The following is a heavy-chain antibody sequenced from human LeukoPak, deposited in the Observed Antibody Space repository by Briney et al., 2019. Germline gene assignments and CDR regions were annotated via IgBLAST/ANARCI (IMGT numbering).Heavy chain of an antibody. J-gene: IGHJ4*02. V-gene: IGHV4-59*01. CDR3: VRVRSYYGSVTGKSYYFDY. Sequence: SETLSLTCTVSGGSISSYYWSWIRQPPGEGLEWIGHIDSSESTNYNPSLKSRVTIYIYTTENKLSLHLSSMTAADTAVYYCVRVRSYYGSVTGKSYYFDYWGQGTLVTVSS. CDR1: GGSISSYY. D-gene: IGHD3-10*01. CDR2: IDSSEST.